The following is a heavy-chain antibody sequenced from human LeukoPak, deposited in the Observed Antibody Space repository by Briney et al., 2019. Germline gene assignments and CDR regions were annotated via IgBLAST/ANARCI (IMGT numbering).Heavy chain of an antibody. CDR3: ARPYSGSYFTAYAEYFQH. D-gene: IGHD1-26*01. Sequence: GASVKVSCKVSGYTLTELSMHWVRQAPGKGLEWMGWINPNSGGTNYAQKFQGRVTMTRDTSISTAYMELSRLRSDDTAVYYCARPYSGSYFTAYAEYFQHWGQGTLVTVSS. V-gene: IGHV1-2*02. J-gene: IGHJ1*01. CDR2: INPNSGGT. CDR1: GYTLTELS.